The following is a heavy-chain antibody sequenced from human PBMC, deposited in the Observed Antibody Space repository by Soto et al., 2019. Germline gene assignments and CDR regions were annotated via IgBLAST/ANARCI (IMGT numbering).Heavy chain of an antibody. CDR3: ARVGGGSGNFDY. Sequence: EVQLVESGGGLVQPGGSLRLSCGASGFTFSNYWMHWVRQAPGEGLVWVSRINGDGSFTRFADSVKGRFTISRDNAKNTLYLQMNSLRADDTAVYYCARVGGGSGNFDYWGQGTPVTVSS. J-gene: IGHJ4*02. CDR2: INGDGSFT. V-gene: IGHV3-74*01. D-gene: IGHD3-10*01. CDR1: GFTFSNYW.